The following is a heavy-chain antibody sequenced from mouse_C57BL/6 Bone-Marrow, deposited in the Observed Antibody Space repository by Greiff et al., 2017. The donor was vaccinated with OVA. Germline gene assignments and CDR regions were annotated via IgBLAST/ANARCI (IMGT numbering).Heavy chain of an antibody. Sequence: VQLQQSGPELVKPGASVKISCKASGYSFTGYYMNWVKQSPEKSLEWIGEINPSTGGTTYNQKFKAKATLTVDKSSSTAYMQLKSLTSEDSAIYYCARGGYYGSSLHWYFDVWGTGTTVTVSS. CDR1: GYSFTGYY. V-gene: IGHV1-42*01. CDR2: INPSTGGT. J-gene: IGHJ1*03. D-gene: IGHD1-1*01. CDR3: ARGGYYGSSLHWYFDV.